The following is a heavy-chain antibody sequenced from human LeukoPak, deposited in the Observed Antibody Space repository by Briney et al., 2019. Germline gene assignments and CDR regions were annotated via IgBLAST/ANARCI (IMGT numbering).Heavy chain of an antibody. Sequence: SETLSLTCTVSGVSISSGDYYWSWIRQPPGKGLEWIGYIYYSGSTYYNPSLKSRVTISVGTSKNQFSLKLSSVTAADTAVYYCARRPYYYYGMDVWGQGTTVTVSS. CDR3: ARRPYYYYGMDV. CDR1: GVSISSGDYY. CDR2: IYYSGST. V-gene: IGHV4-30-4*01. J-gene: IGHJ6*02.